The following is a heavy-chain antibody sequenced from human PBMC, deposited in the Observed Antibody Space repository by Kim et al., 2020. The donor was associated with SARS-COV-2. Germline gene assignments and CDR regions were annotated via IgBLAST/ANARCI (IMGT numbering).Heavy chain of an antibody. V-gene: IGHV1-69*13. Sequence: SVKVSCKASGGTFSSYAISWVRQAPGQGLEWMGGIIPIFGTANYAQKFQGRVTITADESTSTAYMELSSLRSEDTAVYYCARVGKVGATGFYYYYYMDVWGKGTTVTVS. D-gene: IGHD1-26*01. CDR1: GGTFSSYA. CDR3: ARVGKVGATGFYYYYYMDV. CDR2: IIPIFGTA. J-gene: IGHJ6*03.